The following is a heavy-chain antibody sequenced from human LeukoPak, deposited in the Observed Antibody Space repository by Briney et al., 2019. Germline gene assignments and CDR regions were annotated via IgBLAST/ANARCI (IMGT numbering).Heavy chain of an antibody. Sequence: GGSLRLSCAASGFTFSSYSMNWVRQAPGKGLEWVGRIKSKTDGGATDYAAPVKGRFTISRDDSRNTLYLQMNSLKTEDTAVYYCTTGYYYDSSGYHWGQGTLVTVSS. J-gene: IGHJ4*02. CDR2: IKSKTDGGAT. CDR3: TTGYYYDSSGYH. D-gene: IGHD3-22*01. V-gene: IGHV3-15*01. CDR1: GFTFSSYS.